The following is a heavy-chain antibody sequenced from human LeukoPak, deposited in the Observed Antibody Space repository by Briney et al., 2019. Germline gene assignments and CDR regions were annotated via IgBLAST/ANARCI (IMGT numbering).Heavy chain of an antibody. V-gene: IGHV3-66*02. CDR2: IYSGGST. Sequence: GGSLRLSCAASGFTFSSYAMSWVRQAPGKGLEWVSVIYSGGSTYYADSVKGRFTTSKDNSKNTLYLQMNSLRIEDTAVYYCARHPGDNWGQGTLVTVSS. CDR1: GFTFSSYA. CDR3: ARHPGDN. J-gene: IGHJ4*02.